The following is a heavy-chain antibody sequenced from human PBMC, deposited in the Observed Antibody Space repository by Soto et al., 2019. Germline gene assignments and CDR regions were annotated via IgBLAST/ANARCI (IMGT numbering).Heavy chain of an antibody. J-gene: IGHJ4*02. CDR2: IYSGGST. V-gene: IGHV3-66*01. CDR1: GFTVSSNY. D-gene: IGHD3-16*01. Sequence: EVQLVESGGGLVQPGGSLRLSCAASGFTVSSNYMSWVRQAPGKGLEWVSVIYSGGSTYYADSVKGRFTISRDNSKNTLYLQMNSLRAEDTAVYYCAREYYDYIWGSYTLDYWGQGTLVTVSS. CDR3: AREYYDYIWGSYTLDY.